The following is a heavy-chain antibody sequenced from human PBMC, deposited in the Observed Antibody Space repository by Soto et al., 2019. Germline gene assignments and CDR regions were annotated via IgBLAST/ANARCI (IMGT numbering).Heavy chain of an antibody. V-gene: IGHV4-39*01. D-gene: IGHD2-2*01. CDR2: IYYSGST. Sequence: SETLCLSCSVSGGSIRSSSYYWGWIRQPPGKGLEWIGNIYYSGSTYYNPSLKSRVTISIDTSKNQFSLKLSSVTAADTAVYYCARQVVVVPAATEAGYYYYYMDVWGKGPTVT. J-gene: IGHJ6*03. CDR1: GGSIRSSSYY. CDR3: ARQVVVVPAATEAGYYYYYMDV.